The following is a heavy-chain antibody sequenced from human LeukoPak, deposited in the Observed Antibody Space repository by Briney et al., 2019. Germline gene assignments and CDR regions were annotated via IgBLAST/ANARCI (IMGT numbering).Heavy chain of an antibody. CDR3: ARDKGPYWYFDL. Sequence: SETLSLTCTVPDGSITSYYWNWIRQPPGKGLEWIGNIYNSGSTDYNPSLKSRVTISVNTSKNQISLKLNSVTAADTAVYYCARDKGPYWYFDLWGRGTLVTVSS. V-gene: IGHV4-59*01. J-gene: IGHJ2*01. CDR2: IYNSGST. CDR1: DGSITSYY.